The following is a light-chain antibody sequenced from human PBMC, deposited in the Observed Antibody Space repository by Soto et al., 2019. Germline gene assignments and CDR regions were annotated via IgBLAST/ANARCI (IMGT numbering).Light chain of an antibody. CDR3: ISYTSSNTHYVI. J-gene: IGLJ2*01. V-gene: IGLV2-14*01. CDR2: EVT. Sequence: QSALTQPASVSGSPGQSITISCTGTSNDVGGYNYVSWYQQHPGKAPKLIIYEVTDRPSGVSNRFSGSKSGNTASLTISGLQAEDEADYCCISYTSSNTHYVIIGGGTKLTVL. CDR1: SNDVGGYNY.